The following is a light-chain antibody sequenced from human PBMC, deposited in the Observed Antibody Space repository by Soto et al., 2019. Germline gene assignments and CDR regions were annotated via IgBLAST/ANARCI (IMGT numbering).Light chain of an antibody. J-gene: IGLJ2*01. CDR3: SSQADRSTLI. CDR1: SSDVGTYNR. CDR2: DVS. V-gene: IGLV2-14*03. Sequence: QSPLTQPASVSGSPGQSITISCTGTSSDVGTYNRVSWYQQHPGKAPRLMIYDVSNRPSGVSNRFSGSKSSNTASLTISGLQAEDEANYYCSSQADRSTLIFGGGTKLTVL.